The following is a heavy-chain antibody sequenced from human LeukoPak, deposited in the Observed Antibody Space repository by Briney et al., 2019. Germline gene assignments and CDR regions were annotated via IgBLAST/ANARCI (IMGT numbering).Heavy chain of an antibody. CDR3: ARVAYSSSWTGGYYFDY. CDR1: GGTSSSYA. Sequence: SVKVSCKASGGTSSSYAISWVRQAPGQGLEWMGRIIPIFGTANYAQKFQGRVTITTDESTSTAYMELSSLRSEDTAVYYCARVAYSSSWTGGYYFDYWGQGTLVTVSS. V-gene: IGHV1-69*05. CDR2: IIPIFGTA. J-gene: IGHJ4*02. D-gene: IGHD6-13*01.